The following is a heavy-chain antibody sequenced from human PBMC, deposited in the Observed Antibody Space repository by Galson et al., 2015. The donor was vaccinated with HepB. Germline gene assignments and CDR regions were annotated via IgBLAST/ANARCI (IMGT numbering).Heavy chain of an antibody. Sequence: SLRLSCAVSGFTFTSYRMSWVRPAPGKGLEWVANIKEDGSENYYVDSVKGRFTISRDNAKNSLYLQINTLRAEDTAVYYCARVGVRQGGTYTLGAFDIWGQGTMVTVSS. CDR3: ARVGVRQGGTYTLGAFDI. V-gene: IGHV3-7*03. J-gene: IGHJ3*02. CDR2: IKEDGSEN. D-gene: IGHD1-26*01. CDR1: GFTFTSYR.